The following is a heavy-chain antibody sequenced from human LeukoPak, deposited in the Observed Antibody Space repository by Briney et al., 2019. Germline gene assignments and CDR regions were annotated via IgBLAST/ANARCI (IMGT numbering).Heavy chain of an antibody. Sequence: GGSLRLSCAASRFTLSTYWMSWVRQAPGKGLEWVAHIKQDGSQEYYVDSVKGRFTISRDSAKNSLYLQMNSLRAEDTAVYYCARDLTHYFDYWGQGTLVTVSS. CDR2: IKQDGSQE. V-gene: IGHV3-7*01. CDR3: ARDLTHYFDY. J-gene: IGHJ4*02. CDR1: RFTLSTYW.